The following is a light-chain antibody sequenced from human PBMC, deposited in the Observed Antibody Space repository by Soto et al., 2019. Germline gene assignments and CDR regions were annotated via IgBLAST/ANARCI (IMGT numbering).Light chain of an antibody. V-gene: IGKV3-20*01. CDR2: GAS. CDR3: QQYGSSPRT. J-gene: IGKJ1*01. CDR1: QSISSNY. Sequence: EIVLTQSPGTLSMSPGERATLSCRASQSISSNYLAWYQQKPGQAPSLLIYGASSRSTGIPDRFSGSGSGTDFTLTISRLEAEDFAVYYCQQYGSSPRTFGQVTKVEFK.